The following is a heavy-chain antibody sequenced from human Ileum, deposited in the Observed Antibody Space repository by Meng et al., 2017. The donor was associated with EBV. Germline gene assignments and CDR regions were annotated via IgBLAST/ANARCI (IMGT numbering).Heavy chain of an antibody. V-gene: IGHV1-18*01. Sequence: QVQLVQSGTELQKPGASVKFTCKTSGYSFSRYVISWVRQAPGQGLEWVGWINPYDGDTNYAQKLQDRVTLTTDTSTSTAYMELRSLRSDDTAVYYCASKQYFFAYWGQGTLVTVSS. CDR3: ASKQYFFAY. CDR1: GYSFSRYV. D-gene: IGHD1/OR15-1a*01. J-gene: IGHJ4*02. CDR2: INPYDGDT.